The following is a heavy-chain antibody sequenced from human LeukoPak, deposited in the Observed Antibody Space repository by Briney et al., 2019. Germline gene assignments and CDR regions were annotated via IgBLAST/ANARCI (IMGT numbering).Heavy chain of an antibody. CDR3: ARAWGNGETRFDY. J-gene: IGHJ4*02. CDR1: GGSISSYY. CDR2: IYYIGST. Sequence: SETLSLTCTVSGGSISSYYWSWIRQPPGKGLEWIGYIYYIGSTNYNPSLKSRVSISVDTSKNQFSLKLSSVTAADTAVYYCARAWGNGETRFDYWGQGTLVTVSS. V-gene: IGHV4-59*01. D-gene: IGHD2-8*01.